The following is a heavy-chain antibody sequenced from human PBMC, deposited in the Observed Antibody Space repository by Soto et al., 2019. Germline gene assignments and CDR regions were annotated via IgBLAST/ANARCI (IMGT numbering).Heavy chain of an antibody. V-gene: IGHV1-69*13. Sequence: ASVKVSCKASGGTFSSYAISWVRQAPGQGLEWMGGIIPIFGTANYAQKFQGRVTITADESTSTAYMELSSLRSEDTAVYYCARGGADYSSVNNWDYWGQGTLVTVSS. J-gene: IGHJ4*02. CDR3: ARGGADYSSVNNWDY. D-gene: IGHD4-4*01. CDR1: GGTFSSYA. CDR2: IIPIFGTA.